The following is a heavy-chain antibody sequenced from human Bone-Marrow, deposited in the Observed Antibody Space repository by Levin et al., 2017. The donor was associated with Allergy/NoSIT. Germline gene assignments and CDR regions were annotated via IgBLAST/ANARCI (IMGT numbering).Heavy chain of an antibody. D-gene: IGHD2-15*01. CDR1: GFSISSYG. J-gene: IGHJ6*02. CDR3: ARDRWTLLSDYYGMDV. CDR2: LWYGGSNR. Sequence: GGSLRLSCVASGFSISSYGMHWVRQAPGRGLEGVAVLWYGGSNRQYADSVQGRSIVSGDTSKNTLYLEMNSLGVDDTGVYYCARDRWTLLSDYYGMDVWGLGTTVTVSS. V-gene: IGHV3-33*01.